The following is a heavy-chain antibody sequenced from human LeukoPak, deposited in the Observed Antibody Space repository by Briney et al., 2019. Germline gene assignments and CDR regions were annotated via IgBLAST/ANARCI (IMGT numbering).Heavy chain of an antibody. CDR1: GXSISGYY. Sequence: PSETLSLTCTVSGXSISGYYWSWIWQPPGKGLEWIGYISYSGSTNYNPFLKSRVSISVDTSKNQFSLNLNSVTAADTAVFYCARYGSGWSFDYWGQGTLVTVSS. D-gene: IGHD6-19*01. V-gene: IGHV4-59*08. CDR2: ISYSGST. CDR3: ARYGSGWSFDY. J-gene: IGHJ4*02.